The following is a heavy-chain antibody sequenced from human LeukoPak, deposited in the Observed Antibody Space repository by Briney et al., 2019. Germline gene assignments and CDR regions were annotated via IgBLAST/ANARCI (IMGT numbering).Heavy chain of an antibody. V-gene: IGHV4-38-2*01. CDR3: ARAPIAAKAGGDY. D-gene: IGHD6-25*01. CDR2: INHSGST. Sequence: SETLSLTCAVSGYSISSGYYWGWIRQPPGKGLEWIGSINHSGSTYYNPSLKSRVTISVDTSKNQFSLKLSSVTAADTAVYYCARAPIAAKAGGDYWGQGTLVTVSS. CDR1: GYSISSGYY. J-gene: IGHJ4*02.